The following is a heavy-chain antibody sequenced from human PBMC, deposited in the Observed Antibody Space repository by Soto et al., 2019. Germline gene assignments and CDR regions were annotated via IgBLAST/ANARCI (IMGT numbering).Heavy chain of an antibody. CDR1: RFTFSSYS. V-gene: IGHV3-21*01. CDR3: ARGPRSWFDP. J-gene: IGHJ5*02. CDR2: ISSSSSYI. Sequence: HGGCLRISWAASRFTFSSYSMNWVRKAPGKGLEWVSSISSSSSYIYYADSVKGRFTISRDNAKNSLYLQMNSLRAEDTAVYYCARGPRSWFDPWGQGTLVTVSS.